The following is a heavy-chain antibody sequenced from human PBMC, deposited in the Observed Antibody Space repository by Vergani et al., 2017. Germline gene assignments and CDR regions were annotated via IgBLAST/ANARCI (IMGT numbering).Heavy chain of an antibody. D-gene: IGHD5-12*01. Sequence: QVQLVESGGGVVQPGRSLRLSCAASGFTFSDYYMSWIRQAPGKGLEWGSYISSSGSTIYYADSVKGRFTISRDNAKNSLYLQMNSLRAEDTAVYYCARDRRMPITYYYYGMDVWGQGTTVTVSS. J-gene: IGHJ6*02. CDR3: ARDRRMPITYYYYGMDV. V-gene: IGHV3-11*01. CDR2: ISSSGSTI. CDR1: GFTFSDYY.